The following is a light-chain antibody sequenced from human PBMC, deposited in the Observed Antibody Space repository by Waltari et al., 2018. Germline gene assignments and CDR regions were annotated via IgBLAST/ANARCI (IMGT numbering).Light chain of an antibody. CDR1: HSISSW. J-gene: IGKJ1*01. V-gene: IGKV1-5*03. CDR3: QQYNSYSWT. CDR2: KAS. Sequence: DIQMTQSPSTLSASVGDSVTITCRASHSISSWLAWYQQKAGKAPKLLIYKASSLESGDPSRFSGSGSGTEFTLTISSLQPDDFATYYCQQYNSYSWTFGQGTKVEIK.